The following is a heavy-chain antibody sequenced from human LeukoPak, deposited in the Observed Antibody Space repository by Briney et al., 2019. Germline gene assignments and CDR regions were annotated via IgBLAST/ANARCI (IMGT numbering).Heavy chain of an antibody. CDR1: GYTFTTYG. D-gene: IGHD5-18*01. V-gene: IGHV1-18*01. CDR3: ARDRMDTGTYFDY. CDR2: ISTYNGNT. J-gene: IGHJ4*02. Sequence: GASVKVSCTSSGYTFTTYGITWVRQAPGQGLEWMGWISTYNGNTNYAQKLQGRVTMTTDTSTSTAYMELRSLRSDDTAMYYCARDRMDTGTYFDYWGQGTLVTVSS.